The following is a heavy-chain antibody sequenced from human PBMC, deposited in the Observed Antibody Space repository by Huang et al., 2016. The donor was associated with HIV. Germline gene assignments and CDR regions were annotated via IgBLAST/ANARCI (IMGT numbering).Heavy chain of an antibody. J-gene: IGHJ4*02. CDR1: GYIFIGYY. CDR2: INPTGGVT. D-gene: IGHD3-16*01. Sequence: QVQLVQSGAEVKKPGASVKVSCKASGYIFIGYYIQWVRQAPGTGLEWMGRINPTGGVTKDAEKFQGRVTMTKDTSIDTAYMELRSLRSADTAVYYCARSPLLGESSSALEFWGQGTLAIVSS. V-gene: IGHV1-2*06. CDR3: ARSPLLGESSSALEF.